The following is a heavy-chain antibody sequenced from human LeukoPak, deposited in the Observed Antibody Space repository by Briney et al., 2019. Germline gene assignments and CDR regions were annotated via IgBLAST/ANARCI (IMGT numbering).Heavy chain of an antibody. J-gene: IGHJ6*04. Sequence: PGGSRRLSCAASGFTFSSYAMSWVRQAPGKGLEWVSAMSGNGGSTYYADSVKGRFTISRDKSKNTLCLQMNSLRAEDTAIYYCAKEGGTTGYYGMDVWGKGTTVTVCS. V-gene: IGHV3-23*01. D-gene: IGHD1-1*01. CDR3: AKEGGTTGYYGMDV. CDR1: GFTFSSYA. CDR2: MSGNGGST.